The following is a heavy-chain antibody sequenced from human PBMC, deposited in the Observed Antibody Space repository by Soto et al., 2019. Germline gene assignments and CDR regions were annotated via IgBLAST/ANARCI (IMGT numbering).Heavy chain of an antibody. CDR2: MNPNSGNT. D-gene: IGHD6-6*01. J-gene: IGHJ6*02. CDR1: GYTFTSYD. V-gene: IGHV1-8*01. CDR3: AIAARAVGYYYYGMDV. Sequence: QVQLVQSGAEVKKPGASVKVSCKASGYTFTSYDINWVRQATGQGLEWMGWMNPNSGNTGYAQKFQGRVTMIRNTSISTAYMELSSLRSEDTAVYYCAIAARAVGYYYYGMDVWGQGTTVTVSS.